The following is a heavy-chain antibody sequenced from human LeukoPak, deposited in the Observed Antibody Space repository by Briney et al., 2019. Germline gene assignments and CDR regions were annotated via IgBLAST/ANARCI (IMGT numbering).Heavy chain of an antibody. D-gene: IGHD4-17*01. CDR2: IWYDGSNK. CDR3: ARSNNDGDYLGVGFDY. Sequence: GGSLRLSCAASGFTFSSYGMHWVRQAPGKGLEWVAVIWYDGSNKYYADSVKGRFSISRDNSKNTLYLQMNSLRAEDTAVYYCARSNNDGDYLGVGFDYWGQGTLVTVSS. J-gene: IGHJ4*02. V-gene: IGHV3-33*01. CDR1: GFTFSSYG.